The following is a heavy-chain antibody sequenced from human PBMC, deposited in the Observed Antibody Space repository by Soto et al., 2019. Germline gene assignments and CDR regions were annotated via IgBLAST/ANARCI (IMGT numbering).Heavy chain of an antibody. D-gene: IGHD6-13*01. V-gene: IGHV3-7*01. CDR2: IKQDGSEK. CDR3: WYTTSSNGN. CDR1: GFTFSNYW. J-gene: IGHJ4*02. Sequence: EVQLVESGGGSVQPGGSLRLSCAGSGFTFSNYWMNWVRQAPGKGLEWVANIKQDGSEKNYVDSVKGRFTISRDNAKNALYLQMNRLRAEDTAGFYWWYTTSSNGNWGQGTLVTVSS.